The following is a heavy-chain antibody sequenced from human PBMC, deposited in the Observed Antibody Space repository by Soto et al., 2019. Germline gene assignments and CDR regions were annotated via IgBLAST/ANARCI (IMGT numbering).Heavy chain of an antibody. Sequence: LETLSLTCAVYGGSFSGYYWSWIRQPPGKGLEWIGEINHSGSTNYNPSLKSRVTISVDTSKNQFSLKLSSVTAADTAVYYCARGEAQSLRFLFDPWGQGTLVTVSS. D-gene: IGHD3-3*01. V-gene: IGHV4-34*01. CDR2: INHSGST. CDR3: ARGEAQSLRFLFDP. CDR1: GGSFSGYY. J-gene: IGHJ5*02.